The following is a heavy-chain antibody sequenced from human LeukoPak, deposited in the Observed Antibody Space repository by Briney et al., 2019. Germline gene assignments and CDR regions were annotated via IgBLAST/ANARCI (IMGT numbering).Heavy chain of an antibody. J-gene: IGHJ4*02. D-gene: IGHD2-21*01. V-gene: IGHV4-4*07. Sequence: PSETLSLTCTVSGGSISSYYWSWIRQPAGKGLEWIGRIYTSGSTNYNPSLKSRVTMSVDTSKNQFSLQLNSVTPEDTAVYYCARGGGHISDYWGQGTLVTVSS. CDR2: IYTSGST. CDR1: GGSISSYY. CDR3: ARGGGHISDY.